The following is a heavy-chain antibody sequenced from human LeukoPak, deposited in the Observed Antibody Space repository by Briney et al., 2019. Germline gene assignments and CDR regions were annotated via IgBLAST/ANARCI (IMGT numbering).Heavy chain of an antibody. CDR1: GFTLSSYA. Sequence: GMSLRLSCAASGFTLSSYAMHWVRQAPGKGLEWVAVISYDGSNKYYADSVKGRFAISRDNSKNTLYLQMNSLRAEDTAVYYCARSIPYGTTWYGRSDYWGQGTLVTVSS. J-gene: IGHJ4*02. CDR2: ISYDGSNK. D-gene: IGHD6-13*01. V-gene: IGHV3-30*09. CDR3: ARSIPYGTTWYGRSDY.